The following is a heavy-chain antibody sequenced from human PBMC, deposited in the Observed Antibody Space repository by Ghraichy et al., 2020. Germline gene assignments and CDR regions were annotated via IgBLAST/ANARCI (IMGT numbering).Heavy chain of an antibody. CDR3: ATRPYYDILTAYGGLDF. Sequence: GGSLRLSCAASGFTFSSYAMRWVRQAPGKGLEWVSAIRDSGGSTYYADSVKGRFTISRDNSKNTLYLQMDSLRAEDTAVYYCATRPYYDILTAYGGLDFWCQGTLVTVSS. J-gene: IGHJ4*02. CDR2: IRDSGGST. V-gene: IGHV3-23*01. CDR1: GFTFSSYA. D-gene: IGHD3-9*01.